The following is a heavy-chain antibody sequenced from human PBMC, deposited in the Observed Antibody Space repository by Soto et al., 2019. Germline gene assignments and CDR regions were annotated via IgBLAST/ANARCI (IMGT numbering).Heavy chain of an antibody. Sequence: PGGSLRLSCAVSEFSFSSYAMSWVRQAPGKGLEWVSGINWNSVTFGYADSVKGRFTISRDNSKNTLYLQMNSLRAEDTAVYYSARVGAVAGTGGSDYWGQGTLVTVSS. V-gene: IGHV3-23*01. D-gene: IGHD6-19*01. CDR2: INWNSVTF. CDR1: EFSFSSYA. CDR3: ARVGAVAGTGGSDY. J-gene: IGHJ4*02.